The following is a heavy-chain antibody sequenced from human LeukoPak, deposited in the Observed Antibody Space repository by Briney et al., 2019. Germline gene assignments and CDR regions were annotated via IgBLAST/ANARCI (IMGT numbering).Heavy chain of an antibody. CDR3: ARDSGTISPGY. CDR2: ISAYNGNT. V-gene: IGHV1-18*01. J-gene: IGHJ4*02. Sequence: ASVKVSCKASGYTFTSYDINWVRQATGQGLEWMGWISAYNGNTNYAQKLQGRVTMTTDTSTSTAYMELRSLRSDDTAVYYCARDSGTISPGYWGQGTLVTVSS. CDR1: GYTFTSYD.